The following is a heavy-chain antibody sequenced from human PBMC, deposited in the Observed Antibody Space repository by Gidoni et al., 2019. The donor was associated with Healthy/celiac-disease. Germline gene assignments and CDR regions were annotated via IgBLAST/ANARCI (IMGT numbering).Heavy chain of an antibody. CDR1: GSTFTSYD. D-gene: IGHD3-22*01. V-gene: IGHV1-8*01. CDR3: AGATYYYDTNWFDP. Sequence: QVQLVPSGAEVKKLGASVKVCCKASGSTFTSYDIKWVRQATGQGLEWMGWMNPNSGNTGYAQKFQGRVTMTRNTSISTAYMELSSLRSEDTAVYYCAGATYYYDTNWFDPWGQGTLVTVSS. CDR2: MNPNSGNT. J-gene: IGHJ5*02.